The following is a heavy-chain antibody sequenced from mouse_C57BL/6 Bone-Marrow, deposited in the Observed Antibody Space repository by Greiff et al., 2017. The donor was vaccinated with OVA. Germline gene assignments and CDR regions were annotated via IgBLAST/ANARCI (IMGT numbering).Heavy chain of an antibody. V-gene: IGHV1-80*01. CDR2: IFPGDGDT. CDR3: ARGGF. CDR1: GYAFSNYW. J-gene: IGHJ2*01. Sequence: YLLNPGSSVKISCKSSGYAFSNYWMNWVKQRPGKGLECIGQIFPGDGDTNYNGKFKGKATLTADKSSSTAYMQVSSLTSEDSAVYFCARGGFWVQGTTLTVSS.